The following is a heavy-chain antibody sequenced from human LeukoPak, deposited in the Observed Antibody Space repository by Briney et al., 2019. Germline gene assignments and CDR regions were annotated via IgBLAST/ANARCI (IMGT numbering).Heavy chain of an antibody. CDR1: GFTFSSYE. D-gene: IGHD2-2*01. J-gene: IGHJ3*02. CDR3: ASNYAVDAFDI. V-gene: IGHV3-48*03. CDR2: ISSSGSTI. Sequence: GGSLRLSCAASGFTFSSYEMNWVRQAPGKGLEWVSYISSSGSTIYYADSVKGRFTISRDNAKNSLYLQMNSLRAEDTAVYYCASNYAVDAFDIWGQGTMVTVSS.